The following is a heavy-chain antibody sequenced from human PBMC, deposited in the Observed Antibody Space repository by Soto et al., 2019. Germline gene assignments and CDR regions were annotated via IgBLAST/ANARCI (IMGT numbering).Heavy chain of an antibody. D-gene: IGHD3-10*01. V-gene: IGHV4-59*01. CDR3: ARARLVGEYGY. J-gene: IGHJ4*02. CDR2: IYYSGST. Sequence: QVQLQESGPGLVKPSETLSLTCTVSGGSISSYYWSWIRQPPGQGLEWIGYIYYSGSTNYNPSLQSRVTISVDTSKNQFSLKLISVTAADTAVYYCARARLVGEYGYWGQGTLVTVSS. CDR1: GGSISSYY.